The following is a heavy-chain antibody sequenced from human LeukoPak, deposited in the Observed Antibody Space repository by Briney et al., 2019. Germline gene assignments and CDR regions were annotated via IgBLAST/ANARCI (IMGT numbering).Heavy chain of an antibody. CDR3: ARVSTLGDYGSRSPYYFDY. V-gene: IGHV3-21*01. D-gene: IGHD3-10*01. Sequence: GGSLRLSCAASGFTFSSYWMNWVRQAPGKGLEWVSSMSSSSSSYIYYADSVKGRFTISRDNTKNSLYLQMNSLRAEDSAVYYCARVSTLGDYGSRSPYYFDYWGQGTLVTVSS. CDR2: MSSSSSSYI. J-gene: IGHJ4*02. CDR1: GFTFSSYW.